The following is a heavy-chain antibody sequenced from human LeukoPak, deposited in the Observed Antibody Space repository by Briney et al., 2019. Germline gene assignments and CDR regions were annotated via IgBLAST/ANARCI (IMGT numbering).Heavy chain of an antibody. J-gene: IGHJ5*02. D-gene: IGHD6-19*01. CDR3: ARHGYSSGWYVPTWFDP. CDR1: GGSISSYY. Sequence: PSETLSLTCTVAGGSISSYYWSWIRQPPGKGREWIGYIYYSGSTNYNPSLKSRVTISVDTSKNQFSLKLSSVTAADTAVYYCARHGYSSGWYVPTWFDPWGQGTLVTVSS. CDR2: IYYSGST. V-gene: IGHV4-59*08.